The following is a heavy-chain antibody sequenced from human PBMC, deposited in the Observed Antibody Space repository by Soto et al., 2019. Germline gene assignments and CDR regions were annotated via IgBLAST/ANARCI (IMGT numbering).Heavy chain of an antibody. CDR3: ARDERHQPDY. CDR1: GFSFSSYA. CDR2: VSYDGRNK. V-gene: IGHV3-30*04. Sequence: GGSLRLSCAASGFSFSSYAMHWVRQAPGKGLEWVAVVSYDGRNKYYADSVKGRITISRDNSKNTLYLEMNSLRGEDTAVYYCARDERHQPDYWGQGTLVTGSS. J-gene: IGHJ4*02.